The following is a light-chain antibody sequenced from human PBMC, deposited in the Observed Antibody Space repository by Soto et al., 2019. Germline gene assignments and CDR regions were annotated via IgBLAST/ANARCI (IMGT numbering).Light chain of an antibody. J-gene: IGLJ1*01. CDR3: SSYAGSNNFPYV. CDR2: EVN. CDR1: SSDVGSYNC. Sequence: QSALTQPPSGSGSPGQSVTISCTGTSSDVGSYNCVSWYQQHPGKAPKLMIYEVNKRPSGVPDRFSGSKSGNTAPLTVSGLQAEDEADYYCSSYAGSNNFPYVFGTGTKVTV. V-gene: IGLV2-8*01.